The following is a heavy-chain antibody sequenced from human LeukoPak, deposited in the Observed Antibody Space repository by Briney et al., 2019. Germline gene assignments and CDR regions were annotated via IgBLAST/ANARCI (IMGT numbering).Heavy chain of an antibody. J-gene: IGHJ4*02. D-gene: IGHD3-22*01. CDR2: ITTSDGNT. V-gene: IGHV3-23*01. CDR3: AREGIGNYYDSSGYYY. CDR1: GFTFSSYT. Sequence: GGSLRLSCAASGFTFSSYTMSWVRQAPGKGLEWVSTITTSDGNTYYADSVKGRFTVSRDNSKNTLFLQMNSLRAEDTAVYYCAREGIGNYYDSSGYYYWGQGTLVTVSS.